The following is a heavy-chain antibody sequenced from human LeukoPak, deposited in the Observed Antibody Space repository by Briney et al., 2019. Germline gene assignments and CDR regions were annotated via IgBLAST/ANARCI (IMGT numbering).Heavy chain of an antibody. Sequence: SQTLSLTCTVSGGSICSGSYYWSWIRQPAGKGLEWIGRIYTSGSTNYNPSLKSRVTISVDRSKNQFSLRLSSVTAADTAVYYCARDSKVSDSFDIWGQGTMVTVSS. CDR1: GGSICSGSYY. J-gene: IGHJ3*02. V-gene: IGHV4-61*02. CDR2: IYTSGST. D-gene: IGHD5/OR15-5a*01. CDR3: ARDSKVSDSFDI.